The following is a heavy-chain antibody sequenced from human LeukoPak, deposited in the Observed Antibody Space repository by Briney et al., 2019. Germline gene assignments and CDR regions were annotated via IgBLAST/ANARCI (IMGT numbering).Heavy chain of an antibody. D-gene: IGHD1-26*01. J-gene: IGHJ3*02. CDR1: GFTFNNFG. Sequence: GGSLRLSCAASGFTFNNFGMHWVRQAPGKGLEWVTFIQYNGNNKYYADSVKGRFTISRDNSKNTLYLQMNSLRAEDTAVYYCATTPVGAFDIWGQGTMVTVSS. CDR2: IQYNGNNK. V-gene: IGHV3-30*02. CDR3: ATTPVGAFDI.